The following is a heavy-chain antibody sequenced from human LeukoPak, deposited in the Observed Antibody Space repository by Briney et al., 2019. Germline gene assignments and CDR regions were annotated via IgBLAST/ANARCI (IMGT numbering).Heavy chain of an antibody. J-gene: IGHJ5*02. Sequence: GGSLRLSCAASGFTFSTYVMNWVRQAPGKELEWVSTIGGVGDTYYADSVKGRFTISRDNSKNTVSLQMNSLRAEDTALYYCAKDTTAMWFDLWGQGTLVTVSS. CDR1: GFTFSTYV. CDR3: AKDTTAMWFDL. V-gene: IGHV3-23*01. D-gene: IGHD2-21*02. CDR2: IGGVGDT.